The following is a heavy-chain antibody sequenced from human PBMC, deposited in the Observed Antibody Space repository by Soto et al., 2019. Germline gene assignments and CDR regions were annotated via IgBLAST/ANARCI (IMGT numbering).Heavy chain of an antibody. Sequence: ASVKVSCKGSGYTLTELSMHWVRQAPGKGLEWMGGFDPEDGETIYAQKFQGRVTMTEGTSTDTAYMELSSLRSEDTAVYYCATSTIFGLVPYYYYYMDVWGKGTTVTVSS. J-gene: IGHJ6*03. CDR1: GYTLTELS. V-gene: IGHV1-24*01. CDR2: FDPEDGET. D-gene: IGHD3-3*01. CDR3: ATSTIFGLVPYYYYYMDV.